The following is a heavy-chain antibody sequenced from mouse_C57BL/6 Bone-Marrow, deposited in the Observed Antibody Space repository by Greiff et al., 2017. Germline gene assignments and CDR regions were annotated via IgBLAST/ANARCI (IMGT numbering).Heavy chain of an antibody. Sequence: LVESGAELAKPGASVKLSCKASGYTFTSYWMHWVKQRPGQGLEWIGYINPSSGYTKYNQKFKDKATLTVDKSSSTTYMQLSRLTYEDSAVSYCARWSLRRGFAYWGQGTLVTVSA. D-gene: IGHD1-2*01. CDR3: ARWSLRRGFAY. J-gene: IGHJ3*01. V-gene: IGHV1-7*01. CDR1: GYTFTSYW. CDR2: INPSSGYT.